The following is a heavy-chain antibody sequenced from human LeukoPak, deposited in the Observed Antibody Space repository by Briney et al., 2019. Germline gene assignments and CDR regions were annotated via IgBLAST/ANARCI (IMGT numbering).Heavy chain of an antibody. CDR2: IIPIFGTA. V-gene: IGHV1-69*05. Sequence: SVKVSCKASGGTFSSYAISWVRQAPGQGLEWMGGIIPIFGTANYAQKFQGRVTITTDESTSTAYMELSSLRSEDTAVYYCARSGPYSSSSQSYWGQGTLVTVSS. CDR1: GGTFSSYA. J-gene: IGHJ4*02. D-gene: IGHD6-6*01. CDR3: ARSGPYSSSSQSY.